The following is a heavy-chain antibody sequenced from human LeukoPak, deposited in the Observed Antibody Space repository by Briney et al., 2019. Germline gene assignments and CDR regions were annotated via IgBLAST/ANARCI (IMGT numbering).Heavy chain of an antibody. CDR3: AKDLLWFGDNWFDP. D-gene: IGHD3-10*01. Sequence: GGSLRLSCAASGFTFSSYAMSWVRQAPEKGLEWVSAISGSGGSTYYADSVKGRFTISRDNSKNTLYLQMNSLRAEDTAVYYCAKDLLWFGDNWFDPWGQGTLVTVSS. J-gene: IGHJ5*02. CDR1: GFTFSSYA. V-gene: IGHV3-23*01. CDR2: ISGSGGST.